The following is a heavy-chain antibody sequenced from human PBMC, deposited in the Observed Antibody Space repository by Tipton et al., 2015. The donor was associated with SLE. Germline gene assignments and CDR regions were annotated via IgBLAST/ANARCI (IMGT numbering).Heavy chain of an antibody. CDR3: ARDSSGWTESDY. V-gene: IGHV1-46*01. CDR2: INPSGGST. J-gene: IGHJ4*02. D-gene: IGHD6-19*01. Sequence: QSGAEVKKPGPSVKVSCKSSGGTFGSYAISWVRQAPGQGLEWMGIINPSGGSTSYAQKFQGRVTMTTDTSTSTAYMELRSLRSDDTAVYYCARDSSGWTESDYWGQGTLVTVSS. CDR1: GGTFGSYA.